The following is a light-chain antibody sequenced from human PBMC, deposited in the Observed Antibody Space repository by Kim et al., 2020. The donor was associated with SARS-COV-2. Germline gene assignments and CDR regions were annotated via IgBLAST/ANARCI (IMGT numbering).Light chain of an antibody. V-gene: IGKV1-8*01. J-gene: IGKJ1*01. Sequence: ASTVDRVTITSRSSQGISSYLAWYHQKPGVAPKLLIYAASTLQTGVPSTCSGSGCRTDFTLTISCLQSEEFATYYCEQYYIYPRTFGRGTKVDIK. CDR1: QGISSY. CDR2: AAS. CDR3: EQYYIYPRT.